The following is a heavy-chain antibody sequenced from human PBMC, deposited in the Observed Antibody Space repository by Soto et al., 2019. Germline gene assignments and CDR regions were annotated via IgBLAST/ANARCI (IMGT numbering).Heavy chain of an antibody. CDR2: VSANNGHT. Sequence: SVKVSCKASGFTFSNYGLNWVRQAPGQGLEWMGWVSANNGHTNYAQNLQGRVSMTTDTSTSTAYMELRGLRFDDTAVYYCARDIESVTAKHFFYYYAMDVWGQGTTVTVSS. V-gene: IGHV1-18*01. CDR3: ARDIESVTAKHFFYYYAMDV. J-gene: IGHJ6*02. CDR1: GFTFSNYG. D-gene: IGHD2-8*01.